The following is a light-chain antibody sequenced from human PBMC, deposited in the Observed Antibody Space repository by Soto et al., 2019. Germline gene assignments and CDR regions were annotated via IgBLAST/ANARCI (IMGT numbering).Light chain of an antibody. V-gene: IGLV2-18*01. Sequence: QTVMTLPSSVSASSGQSLTLSCTGTSSAVGNYNRVSWYQQPPGTAPKRMCYEVRNRPSGVPDRVSGSKSGNTASLTISGLQAEDEADYYCSLYTSSSTYVFGTGSKVTVL. CDR3: SLYTSSSTYV. CDR2: EVR. CDR1: SSAVGNYNR. J-gene: IGLJ1*01.